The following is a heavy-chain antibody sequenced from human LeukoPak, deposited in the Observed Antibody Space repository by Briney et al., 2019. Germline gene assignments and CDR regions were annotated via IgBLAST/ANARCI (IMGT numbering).Heavy chain of an antibody. D-gene: IGHD4-17*01. J-gene: IGHJ4*02. CDR3: ATDLNYGDYVFDY. CDR1: GGTFSSSD. V-gene: IGHV1-69*06. CDR2: IIPIFGTT. Sequence: SVKVSCKASGGTFSSSDINWVRQAPGQGLEWLGGIIPIFGTTNYAQKFQGRVTMTEDTSTDTAYMELSSLRSEDTAVYYCATDLNYGDYVFDYWGQGTLVTVSS.